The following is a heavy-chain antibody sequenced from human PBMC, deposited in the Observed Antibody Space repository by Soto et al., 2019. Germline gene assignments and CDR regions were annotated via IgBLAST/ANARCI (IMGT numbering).Heavy chain of an antibody. Sequence: ASVKVSCKASGYTFTSYAMHWVRQAPGQRLEWMGWINAGNGNTKYSQKFQGRVTITRDTSASTAYMELSSLRSEDTAAYYCARAGNGIVVVPAATGGSFDPWGQGTLVTVSS. CDR2: INAGNGNT. J-gene: IGHJ5*02. CDR3: ARAGNGIVVVPAATGGSFDP. CDR1: GYTFTSYA. V-gene: IGHV1-3*01. D-gene: IGHD2-2*01.